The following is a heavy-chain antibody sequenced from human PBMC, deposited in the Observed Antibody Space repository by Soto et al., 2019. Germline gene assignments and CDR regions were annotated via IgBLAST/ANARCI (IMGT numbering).Heavy chain of an antibody. Sequence: ASVKVSCKASGYTLTTFFMHWVRQAPGQGLEWMRVINPGYPAGRSTTHAQKFQGRVTMTTDTSTSTVYMELSRLRSDDTAVYYCAREAIVAGATTGMDVWGQGTTVTVSS. CDR2: INPGYPAGRST. D-gene: IGHD1-26*01. V-gene: IGHV1-46*01. CDR3: AREAIVAGATTGMDV. CDR1: GYTLTTFF. J-gene: IGHJ6*02.